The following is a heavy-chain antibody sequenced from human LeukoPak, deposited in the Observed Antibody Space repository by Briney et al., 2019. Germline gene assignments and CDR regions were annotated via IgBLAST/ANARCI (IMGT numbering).Heavy chain of an antibody. Sequence: SETLSLTCTVSGDSISSSTYYWDWIRQPPGKGLEWIGTIYSTGSTYYNPSLKSRVTISVDTSKNQFSLKLSSVTAADTAVYYCARGSSSIMVYYYGMDVWGQGTTVTVSS. V-gene: IGHV4-39*07. D-gene: IGHD6-13*01. J-gene: IGHJ6*02. CDR2: IYSTGST. CDR1: GDSISSSTYY. CDR3: ARGSSSIMVYYYGMDV.